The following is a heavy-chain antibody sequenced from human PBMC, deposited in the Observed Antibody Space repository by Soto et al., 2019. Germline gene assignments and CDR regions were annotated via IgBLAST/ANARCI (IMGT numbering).Heavy chain of an antibody. Sequence: GGSLKLSCAESGFTFSSYAMSWVRQAPGKGLEWVSAISCSGGSTYYADSVKGRFTITRDTSKKTLHLQMNSLRAEDTAGYYCAKGYGIAVGLGKDDAFDIWGQGKMVTVSS. D-gene: IGHD7-27*01. V-gene: IGHV3-23*01. CDR2: ISCSGGST. J-gene: IGHJ3*02. CDR1: GFTFSSYA. CDR3: AKGYGIAVGLGKDDAFDI.